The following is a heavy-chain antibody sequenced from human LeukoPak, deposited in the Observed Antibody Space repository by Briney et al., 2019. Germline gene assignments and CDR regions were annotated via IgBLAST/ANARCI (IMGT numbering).Heavy chain of an antibody. CDR1: GYTFTSYG. CDR2: IVPIFGIA. D-gene: IGHD1-26*01. CDR3: ARDFRGELPDY. V-gene: IGHV1-69*04. J-gene: IGHJ4*02. Sequence: SVKVSCKASGYTFTSYGISWVRQAPGQGLEWMGRIVPIFGIANYAQKFQGRVTITADKSTSTAYMELSSLRSEDTAVYYCARDFRGELPDYWGQGTLVTVSS.